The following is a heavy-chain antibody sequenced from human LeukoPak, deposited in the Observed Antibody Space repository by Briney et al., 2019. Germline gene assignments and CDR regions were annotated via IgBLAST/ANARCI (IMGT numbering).Heavy chain of an antibody. J-gene: IGHJ6*03. CDR2: INHSGST. CDR3: ARVPVVGATTGYYYYYMDV. Sequence: SETLSLTCAVYGGSFSGYYWSWIRQPPGKGLEWIGEINHSGSTNYNPSLKSRVTISVDTSKNQFSLKLSSVTAEDTAVYYCARVPVVGATTGYYYYYMDVWGKGTTVTVSS. CDR1: GGSFSGYY. V-gene: IGHV4-34*01. D-gene: IGHD1-26*01.